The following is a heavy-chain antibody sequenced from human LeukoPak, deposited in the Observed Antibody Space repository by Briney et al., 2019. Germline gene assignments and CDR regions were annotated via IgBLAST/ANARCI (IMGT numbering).Heavy chain of an antibody. Sequence: GGSLTLSCAASGFTFSIYAMIWVRQAPGKGLEWVSTISYSGGSTYYADSVKGRFTISRDNSKNTLYLQMNSLRAEDTAVYYCAKESGGFDYWGQGTLVTVSS. CDR1: GFTFSIYA. J-gene: IGHJ4*02. V-gene: IGHV3-23*01. D-gene: IGHD6-25*01. CDR2: ISYSGGST. CDR3: AKESGGFDY.